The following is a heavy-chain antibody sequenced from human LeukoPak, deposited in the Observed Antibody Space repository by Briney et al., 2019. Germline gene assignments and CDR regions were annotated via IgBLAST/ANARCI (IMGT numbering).Heavy chain of an antibody. V-gene: IGHV3-30*02. CDR3: AKSVGFYYYYYMDV. CDR2: IRYDGSNT. CDR1: GFTFSSYD. Sequence: GGSLRLSCEASGFTFSSYDMHWVRQAPGKGLEWVAFIRYDGSNTYYADSVKGRFTISRDNSKNTLYVQMNTLRAEDTAVYYCAKSVGFYYYYYMDVWGKGTTVTISS. J-gene: IGHJ6*03. D-gene: IGHD1-26*01.